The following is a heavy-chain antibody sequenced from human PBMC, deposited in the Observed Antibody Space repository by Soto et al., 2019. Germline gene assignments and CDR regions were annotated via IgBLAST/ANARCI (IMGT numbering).Heavy chain of an antibody. Sequence: APTLGYHKRPLTLACTSSGFPHHTSRMCVSWIRQPPGKALEWLALIDWDDDKYYSTSLKTRLTISKDTSQNHETLKLPNIDPGDTATYYCPRNARIRARCDAFEILRKRTMVIGSS. CDR1: GFPHHTSRMC. CDR3: PRNARIRARCDAFEI. D-gene: IGHD2-15*01. CDR2: IDWDDDK. J-gene: IGHJ3*02. V-gene: IGHV2-70*01.